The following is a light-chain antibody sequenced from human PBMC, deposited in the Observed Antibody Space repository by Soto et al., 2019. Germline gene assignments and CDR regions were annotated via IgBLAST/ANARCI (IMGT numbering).Light chain of an antibody. CDR2: DAS. V-gene: IGKV3-20*01. Sequence: EIVLTQSPGTLSLSPGEGATVSCRASQSVNSNLLAWFQQKPGQAPRLLIHDASRRATGIPDRFSGSGSGTDFTLSISRLEPDDFAVYYCHQYVSSPLTLGQGTKLEIK. J-gene: IGKJ2*01. CDR3: HQYVSSPLT. CDR1: QSVNSNL.